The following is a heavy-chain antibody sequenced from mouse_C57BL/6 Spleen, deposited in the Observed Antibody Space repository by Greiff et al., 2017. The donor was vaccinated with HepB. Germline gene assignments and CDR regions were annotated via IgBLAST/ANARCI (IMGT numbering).Heavy chain of an antibody. CDR2: IDPSDSYT. Sequence: VQLQQPGAELVMPGASVKLSCKASGYTFTSYWMHWVKQRPGQGLEWIGEIDPSDSYTNYNQKFKGKSTLTVDKSSSTAYMQLSSLTSEDSAVYYYARTGKLRYFDVWGTGTTVTVSS. J-gene: IGHJ1*03. D-gene: IGHD2-1*01. V-gene: IGHV1-69*01. CDR3: ARTGKLRYFDV. CDR1: GYTFTSYW.